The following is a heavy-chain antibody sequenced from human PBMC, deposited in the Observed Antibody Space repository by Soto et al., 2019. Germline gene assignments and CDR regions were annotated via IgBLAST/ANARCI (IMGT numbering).Heavy chain of an antibody. Sequence: ASVKVSCKASGYTFTGFSLHWVRQAPGQRLEWMGWINAGSGNTKYSQKFQGRVTITRDTSASTAYMELSSLTTEDTALYSCAKFGWGGSYSESHASDIWGQGTMVTVSS. D-gene: IGHD1-26*01. V-gene: IGHV1-3*01. CDR3: AKFGWGGSYSESHASDI. J-gene: IGHJ3*02. CDR1: GYTFTGFS. CDR2: INAGSGNT.